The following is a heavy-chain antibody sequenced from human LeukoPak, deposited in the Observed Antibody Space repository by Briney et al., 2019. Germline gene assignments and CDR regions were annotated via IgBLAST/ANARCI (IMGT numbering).Heavy chain of an antibody. CDR2: ITHSGRT. Sequence: SETLSLTCAVYGGSFSAYYWSWVRQSPGEGLEWIGEITHSGRTNYNPSLKSRVTISVDTSKNQFSLKLSSVTAADTAVYYCARLEASRTAFNIWGQGTMVTVSS. CDR1: GGSFSAYY. D-gene: IGHD1-14*01. CDR3: ARLEASRTAFNI. V-gene: IGHV4-34*01. J-gene: IGHJ3*02.